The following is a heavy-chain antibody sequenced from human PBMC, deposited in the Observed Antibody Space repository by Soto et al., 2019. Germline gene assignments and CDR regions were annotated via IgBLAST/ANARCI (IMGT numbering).Heavy chain of an antibody. CDR1: GFSFSISP. CDR2: ISYDGTNK. Sequence: QVQLVESGGGVVQPGRSLRLSCAASGFSFSISPMHWVRQAPGKGPEWVALISYDGTNKFYADSVKGRFTISRDNSKSTLYLHVDSLRPEDAAVYYCARDPKTSGGQHWAFTYFDSWGQGTLVTVSS. CDR3: ARDPKTSGGQHWAFTYFDS. V-gene: IGHV3-30-3*01. J-gene: IGHJ4*02. D-gene: IGHD7-27*01.